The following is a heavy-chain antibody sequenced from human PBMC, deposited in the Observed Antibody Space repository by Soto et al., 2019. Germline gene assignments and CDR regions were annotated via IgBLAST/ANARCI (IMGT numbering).Heavy chain of an antibody. J-gene: IGHJ4*02. Sequence: GGSLRLSCAASGFTFSSYAMSWVRQAPGKGLEWVSAISGSGGSTYYADSVKGRFTISRDNSKNTLYLQMNSLRAEDTAVYYCAKVLPPLYYYDSSGYYLDYWGQGTPVTVSS. V-gene: IGHV3-23*01. CDR3: AKVLPPLYYYDSSGYYLDY. CDR2: ISGSGGST. D-gene: IGHD3-22*01. CDR1: GFTFSSYA.